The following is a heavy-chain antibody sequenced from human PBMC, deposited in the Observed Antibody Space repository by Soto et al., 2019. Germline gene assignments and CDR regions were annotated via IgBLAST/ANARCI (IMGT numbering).Heavy chain of an antibody. V-gene: IGHV4-39*01. CDR2: IYYSGST. CDR1: GGSISSSSYY. J-gene: IGHJ4*02. CDR3: ARLGTVVVPAAIHN. D-gene: IGHD2-2*01. Sequence: SETLSLTCTVSGGSISSSSYYWGWIRQPPGKGLEWIGSIYYSGSTYYNPSLKSRVTISVDTSKNQFSLKLSSVTAADTAVYYCARLGTVVVPAAIHNWGQGTLVTVSS.